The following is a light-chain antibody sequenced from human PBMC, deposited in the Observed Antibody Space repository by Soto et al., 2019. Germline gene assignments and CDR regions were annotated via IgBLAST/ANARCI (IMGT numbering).Light chain of an antibody. CDR1: QGISSF. Sequence: IQLTQSPSSLSASVGDRVTITCRASQGISSFLAWYQQKPGKAPKLLIYAASTLYGGVPSRFSGSGSGTEFTLTISSLQPDDFATYYCQQYNTYSGTFGQGTKVDIK. V-gene: IGKV1-9*01. CDR3: QQYNTYSGT. J-gene: IGKJ1*01. CDR2: AAS.